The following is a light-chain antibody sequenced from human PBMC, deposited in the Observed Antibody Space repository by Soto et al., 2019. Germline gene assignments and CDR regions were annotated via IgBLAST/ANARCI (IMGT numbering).Light chain of an antibody. CDR3: QQHINWPLT. V-gene: IGKV3-11*01. CDR1: QTVSSS. J-gene: IGKJ4*01. CDR2: EAS. Sequence: EIVLTQSPATLSLSPGERATLSCRASQTVSSSLAWYQQKPGQAPRLLIYEASNRATGIPARFSGSGSGADFTLTISSLAPEDFALSYCQQHINWPLTFGGGTKVDIK.